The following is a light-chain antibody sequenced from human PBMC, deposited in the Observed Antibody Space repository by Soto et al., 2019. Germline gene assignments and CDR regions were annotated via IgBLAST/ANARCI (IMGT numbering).Light chain of an antibody. V-gene: IGKV3-11*01. Sequence: EIVLTQSPATLSLSPGERATLSCRASQSVSSYLAWYQQKPGQAPRLLIYDASNRATGIPARFSGSGSGTDFTLTISSLEPEDFVVYYCQQPPITFGQGTRLEIK. CDR2: DAS. J-gene: IGKJ5*01. CDR1: QSVSSY. CDR3: QQPPIT.